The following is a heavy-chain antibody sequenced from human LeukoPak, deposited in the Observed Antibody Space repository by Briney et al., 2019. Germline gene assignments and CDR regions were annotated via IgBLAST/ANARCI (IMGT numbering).Heavy chain of an antibody. V-gene: IGHV4-30-4*01. CDR3: ARTLIAVAGTGWFDP. D-gene: IGHD6-19*01. CDR1: EGSISSGEDN. CDR2: IYYSGST. Sequence: PSHTLSLTCTGSEGSISSGEDNWGGIRQPPMNDLEWIGYIYYSGSTYYNPSLKSRVTISVDTSKNQFSLKLSSVTAADTAVYYCARTLIAVAGTGWFDPWGQGTLVTVSS. J-gene: IGHJ5*02.